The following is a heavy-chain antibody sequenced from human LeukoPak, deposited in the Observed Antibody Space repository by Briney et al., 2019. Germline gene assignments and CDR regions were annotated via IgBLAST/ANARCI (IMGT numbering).Heavy chain of an antibody. Sequence: SETLSLTCAVYGGSFSGYYWSWIRQPPGKGLEWIGEINQSGSTNYNPSLKSRVTISVDRSKDQFSLKLTSATAADTAVYYCARGTAVAGIPNMDVWGKGTTVTVSS. CDR2: INQSGST. V-gene: IGHV4-34*01. CDR3: ARGTAVAGIPNMDV. J-gene: IGHJ6*04. D-gene: IGHD6-19*01. CDR1: GGSFSGYY.